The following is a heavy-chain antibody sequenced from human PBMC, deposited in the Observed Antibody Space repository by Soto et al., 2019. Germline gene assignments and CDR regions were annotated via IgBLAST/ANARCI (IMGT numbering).Heavy chain of an antibody. V-gene: IGHV1-8*01. CDR3: ARGRVTTMVRGVNSYYYYMDV. D-gene: IGHD3-10*01. Sequence: ASVKVSCKASGYTFTSYDINWVRQATGQGLEWMGWMNPNSGNTGYAQKFQGRVTMTRNTSISTAYMELSSLRSEDTAVYYCARGRVTTMVRGVNSYYYYMDVWGKGTTVTVSS. J-gene: IGHJ6*03. CDR1: GYTFTSYD. CDR2: MNPNSGNT.